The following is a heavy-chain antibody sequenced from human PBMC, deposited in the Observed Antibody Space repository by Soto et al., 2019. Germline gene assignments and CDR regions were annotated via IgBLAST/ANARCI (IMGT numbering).Heavy chain of an antibody. D-gene: IGHD3-10*01. V-gene: IGHV4-30-4*01. CDR2: ISYSGST. J-gene: IGHJ6*02. Sequence: PSETLSLTCTVSGGSISSGNYYWSWIRQPPGKGLEWIGFISYSGSTYYNPSLKSRVTISVDTSKNQFSLKLSSVTAADTAVYYCARHVFAPGGRWFGPWGQGTTVTVSS. CDR1: GGSISSGNYY. CDR3: ARHVFAPGGRWFGP.